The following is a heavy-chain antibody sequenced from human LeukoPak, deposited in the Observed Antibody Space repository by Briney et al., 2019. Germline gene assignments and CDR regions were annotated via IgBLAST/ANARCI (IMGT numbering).Heavy chain of an antibody. Sequence: SQTLSLTCAISGDSVSSNSAAWNWIRQSPSRGLEWLGRTYYRSKWYNDYAVSVKSRITINPDTSKNQFSLQLNSVTPEDTAVYYCARAGTTVTLTRYYGMDVWGQGTTVTVSS. CDR3: ARAGTTVTLTRYYGMDV. D-gene: IGHD4-11*01. V-gene: IGHV6-1*01. CDR1: GDSVSSNSAA. J-gene: IGHJ6*02. CDR2: TYYRSKWYN.